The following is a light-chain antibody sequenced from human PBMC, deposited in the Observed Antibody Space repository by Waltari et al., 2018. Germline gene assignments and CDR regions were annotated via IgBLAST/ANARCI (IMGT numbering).Light chain of an antibody. CDR1: QAISRL. CDR2: EAS. Sequence: AIQLTQSPSSLSASVGDRDTMPCRDSQAISRLVAWFQQKPGKVPKLLIYEASALEDGVPSRFSGSGGGTRFTLTISSLQPEDFATYYCQHYYSSPSGFGQGTRLEIK. J-gene: IGKJ5*01. CDR3: QHYYSSPSG. V-gene: IGKV1-13*02.